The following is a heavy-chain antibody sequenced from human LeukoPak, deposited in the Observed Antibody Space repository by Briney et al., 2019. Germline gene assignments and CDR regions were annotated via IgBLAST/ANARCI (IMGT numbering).Heavy chain of an antibody. J-gene: IGHJ4*02. CDR2: IYYSGST. CDR3: ASHSDYDSSGYYS. Sequence: TSETLSLTCTVSGGPISSYYWSWLRQPPGKGLEWIGYIYYSGSTNYNPSLKSRVTISVDTSKNQFSLKLSSVTAADTAVYYCASHSDYDSSGYYSWGQGTLVTVSS. D-gene: IGHD3-22*01. V-gene: IGHV4-59*01. CDR1: GGPISSYY.